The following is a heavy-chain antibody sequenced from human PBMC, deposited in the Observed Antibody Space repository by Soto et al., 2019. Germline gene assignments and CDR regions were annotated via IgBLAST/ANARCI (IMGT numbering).Heavy chain of an antibody. J-gene: IGHJ4*02. CDR3: ARVPTGTTWVTSEY. V-gene: IGHV4-61*01. CDR1: GGSVSSGSYY. Sequence: QVQLQESGPGLVKPSETLSLTCTVSGGSVSSGSYYWSWIRQPPGKGLGWSGYLYYSGNTNYNPSLKSRVTISVDTSKNQFSLKLSSVPAADTAVYYCARVPTGTTWVTSEYWGQGTLVTVSS. D-gene: IGHD1-7*01. CDR2: LYYSGNT.